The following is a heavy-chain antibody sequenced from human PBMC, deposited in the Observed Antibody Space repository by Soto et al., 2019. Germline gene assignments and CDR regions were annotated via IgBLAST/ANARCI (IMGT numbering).Heavy chain of an antibody. Sequence: SVKVSCKASGFTFTSSAVQWVRQARGQRLEWIGWIVVGSGNTNYAQKFQERVTITRDMSTSTAYMELSSLRSEDTAVYYCAAATVATNYQDYWGQGTLVTVSS. V-gene: IGHV1-58*01. D-gene: IGHD5-12*01. J-gene: IGHJ4*02. CDR3: AAATVATNYQDY. CDR1: GFTFTSSA. CDR2: IVVGSGNT.